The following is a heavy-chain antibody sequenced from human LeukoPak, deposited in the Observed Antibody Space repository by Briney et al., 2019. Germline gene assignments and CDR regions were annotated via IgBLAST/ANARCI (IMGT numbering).Heavy chain of an antibody. CDR1: GYTFTSYA. D-gene: IGHD3-9*01. J-gene: IGHJ4*02. V-gene: IGHV7-4-1*02. CDR2: INTNTGNP. CDR3: ARDPYDILTGYQLYYFDY. Sequence: GASVKVSCKASGYTFTSYAMNWVRQAPGQGLEWMGWINTNTGNPTYAQGFTGRFVFSLHTSVSTAYRQISSLKAEDTAVYYCARDPYDILTGYQLYYFDYWGQGTLVTVSS.